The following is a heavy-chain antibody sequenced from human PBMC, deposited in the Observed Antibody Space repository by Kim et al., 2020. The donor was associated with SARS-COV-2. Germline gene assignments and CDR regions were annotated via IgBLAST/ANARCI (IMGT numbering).Heavy chain of an antibody. CDR1: GGTFSSYA. D-gene: IGHD2-2*02. V-gene: IGHV1-69*13. J-gene: IGHJ6*02. CDR2: IIPIFGTA. Sequence: ASVKVSCKASGGTFSSYAISWVRQAPGQGLEWMGGIIPIFGTANYAQKFQGRVTITADESTSTAYMELSSLRSEDTAVYYCARGRRGCSSTSCYIPIYYYYYGMDVWGQGTTVTVSS. CDR3: ARGRRGCSSTSCYIPIYYYYYGMDV.